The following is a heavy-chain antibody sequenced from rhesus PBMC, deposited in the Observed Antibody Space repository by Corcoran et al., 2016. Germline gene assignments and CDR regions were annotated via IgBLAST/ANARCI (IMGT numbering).Heavy chain of an antibody. Sequence: EVQLVESGGGLAKPGGSLRRSCAASGFTFSSYCMNWVRQTPGKGLVWISAINSGGGSTYYADSGKGRFTISRDNSKNTLSLQMNSLRAEDTAVYYCAKDRGIAAGRFDYWGQGVLVTVSS. CDR3: AKDRGIAAGRFDY. D-gene: IGHD6-13*01. J-gene: IGHJ4*01. CDR2: INSGGGST. V-gene: IGHV3S42*01. CDR1: GFTFSSYC.